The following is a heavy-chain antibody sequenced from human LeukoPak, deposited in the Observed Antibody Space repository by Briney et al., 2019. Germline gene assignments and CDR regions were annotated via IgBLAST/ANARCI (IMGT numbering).Heavy chain of an antibody. Sequence: SETLSLTCTVSGGSISSSSYYWGWIRQPPGKGLEWIGSIYYSGSPYYNPSLKSRVTISVDTSKNQFSLKLSSVTAADTAVYYCAREAVPAAVVFDYWGQGTLVTVSS. V-gene: IGHV4-39*02. CDR1: GGSISSSSYY. J-gene: IGHJ4*02. CDR3: AREAVPAAVVFDY. D-gene: IGHD2-2*01. CDR2: IYYSGSP.